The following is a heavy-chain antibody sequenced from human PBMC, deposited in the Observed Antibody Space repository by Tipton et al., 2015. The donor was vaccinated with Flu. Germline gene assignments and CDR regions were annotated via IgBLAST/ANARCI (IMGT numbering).Heavy chain of an antibody. CDR1: GCTFTSYD. CDR2: MNPNSGNT. Sequence: QVQLVQSGAEVKKPGASVKVSCKASGCTFTSYDINWVRQATGQGLEWMGWMNPNSGNTGYAQKFQGRVTMTRNTSISTAYMELSSLRSEGTAVYYCARGLLHDYGVLPYDYWGQGTLVTVSS. D-gene: IGHD4-17*01. J-gene: IGHJ4*02. V-gene: IGHV1-8*01. CDR3: ARGLLHDYGVLPYDY.